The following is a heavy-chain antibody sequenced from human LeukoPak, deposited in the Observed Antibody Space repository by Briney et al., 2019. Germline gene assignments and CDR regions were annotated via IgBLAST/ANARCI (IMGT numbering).Heavy chain of an antibody. J-gene: IGHJ3*02. CDR3: ARDVFSTYYYDSSGLGDAFEI. CDR1: GYTFTSYG. V-gene: IGHV1-18*01. CDR2: ISGNNGNT. D-gene: IGHD3-22*01. Sequence: ASVKVSCKASGYTFTSYGISWVRQAPGQGLEWMGWISGNNGNTNYAQHLQGRVTMTTDTSTSTAYRELRSLRSDDTAVYYCARDVFSTYYYDSSGLGDAFEIWGRGKMVTVSS.